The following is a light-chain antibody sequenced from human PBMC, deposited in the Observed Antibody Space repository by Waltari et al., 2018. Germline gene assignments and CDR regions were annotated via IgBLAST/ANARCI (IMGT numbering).Light chain of an antibody. CDR2: GAS. Sequence: EIVLTQSPGTLSLSPGERATLPCRASQSVSSSYLAWYQQKPGQAPRVLLHGASNRATGSPDRFSGSGSGTDFTLTISRLEPEDFAVYYCQQYGSSPWTFGQGTKVEIK. CDR3: QQYGSSPWT. V-gene: IGKV3-20*01. CDR1: QSVSSSY. J-gene: IGKJ1*01.